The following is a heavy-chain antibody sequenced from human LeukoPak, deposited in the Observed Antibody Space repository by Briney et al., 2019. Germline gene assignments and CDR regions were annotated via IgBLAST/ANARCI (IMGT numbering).Heavy chain of an antibody. CDR1: GFTFSSYA. V-gene: IGHV3-23*01. Sequence: GGSLRLSCAPPGFTFSSYAMSWVPQAPGRGREWVSAISGSGGSTYYADSVKGRFTISRDNAKNSLYLQINSLRAEDTAVYYCAGGAGWLVEDWGQGTLVTVSS. CDR3: AGGAGWLVED. D-gene: IGHD6-19*01. CDR2: ISGSGGST. J-gene: IGHJ4*02.